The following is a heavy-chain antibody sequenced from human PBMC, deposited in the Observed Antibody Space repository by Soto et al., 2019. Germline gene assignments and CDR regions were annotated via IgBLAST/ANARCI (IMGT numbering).Heavy chain of an antibody. Sequence: GGSLRLSCAASGFTFSSYWMHWVRQAPGKGLVWVSRINSDGSSTSYADSVKGRFTISRDNAKNTLYLQMNSLRAEDTAVYYCARDLGPRYCSGGSCPIWGLSYGMDVWGHGTTVTVSS. CDR2: INSDGSST. D-gene: IGHD2-15*01. V-gene: IGHV3-74*01. CDR3: ARDLGPRYCSGGSCPIWGLSYGMDV. J-gene: IGHJ6*02. CDR1: GFTFSSYW.